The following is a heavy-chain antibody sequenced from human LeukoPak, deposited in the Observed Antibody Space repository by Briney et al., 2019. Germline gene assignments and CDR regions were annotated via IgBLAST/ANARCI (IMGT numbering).Heavy chain of an antibody. CDR2: ISGSGGST. CDR3: AKFYVLRYFDWAPPYFDY. CDR1: GFTFSSYA. D-gene: IGHD3-9*01. Sequence: GGSLRLSCEASGFTFSSYAMSWVRQAPGKGLEWVSAISGSGGSTYYADSVKGRFTISRDNSKNTLYLQMNSLRAEDTAVYYCAKFYVLRYFDWAPPYFDYWGQGTLVTVSS. V-gene: IGHV3-23*01. J-gene: IGHJ4*02.